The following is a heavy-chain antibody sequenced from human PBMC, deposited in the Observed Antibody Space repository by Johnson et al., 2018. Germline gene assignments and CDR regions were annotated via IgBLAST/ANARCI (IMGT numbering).Heavy chain of an antibody. CDR1: IITFNSYW. CDR2: ISQHGTNR. V-gene: IGHV3-7*01. Sequence: VQLVQSGGGLVQPGGSLKLSCAASIITFNSYWMTWVRQAPGKGLEWVATISQHGTNRFYVASVRSRFTISRDHAKNPVFSQMVSRRAEDTAVYYCAREYWGRFDYWGQGARVIVSS. J-gene: IGHJ4*02. CDR3: AREYWGRFDY. D-gene: IGHD7-27*01.